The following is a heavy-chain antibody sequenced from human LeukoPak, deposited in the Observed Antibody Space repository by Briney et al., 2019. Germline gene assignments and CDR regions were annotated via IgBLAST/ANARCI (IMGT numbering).Heavy chain of an antibody. V-gene: IGHV1-3*03. CDR1: GYTFTDYA. D-gene: IGHD6-19*01. CDR3: ARGGKQWRGGNYFDS. Sequence: GASVKVSCKASGYTFTDYALHWVRQAPGQGLEWMGWITTGRGETRYSQEFQRRITFTRDTSASTVYMDLSDLRSEDTAAYYCARGGKQWRGGNYFDSWGQGTLVAVSS. CDR2: ITTGRGET. J-gene: IGHJ4*02.